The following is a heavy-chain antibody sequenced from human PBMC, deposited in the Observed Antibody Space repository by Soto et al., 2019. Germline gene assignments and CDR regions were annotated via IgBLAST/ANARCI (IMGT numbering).Heavy chain of an antibody. CDR2: INHRGSA. CDR3: ARYNAASGTYYFDF. J-gene: IGHJ4*02. Sequence: SETLSLTCAVYDGSFSDFYWTWIRQRPGKGPEWIGEINHRGSANYNPSLKSRVTISVDISKSQLSLRLTSVTAADTAVYYCARYNAASGTYYFDFWGQGALVTVSS. D-gene: IGHD6-13*01. CDR1: DGSFSDFY. V-gene: IGHV4-34*01.